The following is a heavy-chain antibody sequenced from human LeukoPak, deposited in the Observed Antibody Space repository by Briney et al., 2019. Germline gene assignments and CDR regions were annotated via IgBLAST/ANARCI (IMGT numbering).Heavy chain of an antibody. V-gene: IGHV3-23*01. CDR1: GFTFSNYA. J-gene: IGHJ4*02. CDR3: AREAVAANAFDY. CDR2: ISGSGHTT. Sequence: GGSLRLSCAASGFTFSNYAMSWVRQAPGEGLEWVSRISGSGHTTYYTDSVKGRFTISRDTSRNTLYLQMNSLRVEDTAVYYCAREAVAANAFDYWGQGTLVTVSS. D-gene: IGHD6-19*01.